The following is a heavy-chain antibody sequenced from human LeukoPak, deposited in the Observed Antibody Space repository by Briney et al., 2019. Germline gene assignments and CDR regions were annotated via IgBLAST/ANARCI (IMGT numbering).Heavy chain of an antibody. CDR2: INPNSGGT. CDR3: ARERFLEWLLYGDAFDI. D-gene: IGHD3-3*01. CDR1: GYTFTGYY. Sequence: GASVKVSCKASGYTFTGYYMHWVRQAPGQGLEWVGWINPNSGGTNYAQKFQGRVTMTRDTSISTAYMELSRLRSDDTAVYYCARERFLEWLLYGDAFDIWGQGTMVTVSS. J-gene: IGHJ3*02. V-gene: IGHV1-2*02.